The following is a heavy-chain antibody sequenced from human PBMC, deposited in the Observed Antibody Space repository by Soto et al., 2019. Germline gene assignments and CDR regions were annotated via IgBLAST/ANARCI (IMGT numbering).Heavy chain of an antibody. Sequence: LGESLKISCKGSGYSFTSYWIGWVRQMPGKGLEWMGIIYPGDSDTRYSPSFQGQVTISADKSISTAYLQWSSLKASDTAMYYCARRYPTIAVAGANAFDIWGQGTMVTVSS. J-gene: IGHJ3*02. CDR1: GYSFTSYW. CDR2: IYPGDSDT. V-gene: IGHV5-51*01. CDR3: ARRYPTIAVAGANAFDI. D-gene: IGHD6-19*01.